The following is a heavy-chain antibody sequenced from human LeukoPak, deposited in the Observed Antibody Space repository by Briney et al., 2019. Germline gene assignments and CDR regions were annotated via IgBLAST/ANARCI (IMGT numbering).Heavy chain of an antibody. J-gene: IGHJ1*01. Sequence: ASVKVSCKASGYTFTSYGISWVRQAPGQGLEWMGLISAYTGTTNYAQKLQGRVTMTTDTSTSTAYMELRSLRSDDTAVYYCTRGGPVAGTHKYFQHWGQGALVTVSS. CDR3: TRGGPVAGTHKYFQH. V-gene: IGHV1-18*01. CDR2: ISAYTGTT. D-gene: IGHD6-19*01. CDR1: GYTFTSYG.